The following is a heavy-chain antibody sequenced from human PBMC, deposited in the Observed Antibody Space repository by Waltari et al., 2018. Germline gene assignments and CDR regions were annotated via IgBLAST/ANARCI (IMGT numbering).Heavy chain of an antibody. CDR3: ARGYHRSAWIVDY. CDR1: GYTFSNYA. V-gene: IGHV1-3*01. CDR2: INADDGNI. J-gene: IGHJ4*02. Sequence: QVQLVQSGAEVKKPGASVKVSCRASGYTFSNYAMHWLRQAPGQRPEWMGWINADDGNIKYSQHVQDRVTITRDTSASTTYLELSSVSSEDTAVYYCARGYHRSAWIVDYWGQGTLVTVSS. D-gene: IGHD1-1*01.